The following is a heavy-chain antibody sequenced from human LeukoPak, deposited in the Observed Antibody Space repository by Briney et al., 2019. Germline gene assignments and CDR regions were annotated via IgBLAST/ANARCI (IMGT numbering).Heavy chain of an antibody. D-gene: IGHD2-15*01. J-gene: IGHJ3*02. Sequence: SETLSLTCAVYGGTFSGYYWSWIRQPPGKGLEWIGEINHSGSTNYNPSLKSRVTISVDTSKNQFSLKLTSMTAADTAVYHCARSRNATPKLWAFDIWGQGTMVTVSS. CDR3: ARSRNATPKLWAFDI. CDR2: INHSGST. V-gene: IGHV4-34*01. CDR1: GGTFSGYY.